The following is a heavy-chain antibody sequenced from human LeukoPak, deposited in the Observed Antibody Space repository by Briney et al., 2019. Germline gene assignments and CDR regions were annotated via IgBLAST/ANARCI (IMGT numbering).Heavy chain of an antibody. CDR3: ARDRWSGAAAGTGDY. D-gene: IGHD6-13*01. CDR2: XSAYNGNT. V-gene: IGHV1-18*01. Sequence: XSAYNGNTNYAQKLQGRVTMTTDTSTSTAYMELRSLRSDDTAVYYCARDRWSGAAAGTGDYWGQGTLVTVSS. J-gene: IGHJ4*02.